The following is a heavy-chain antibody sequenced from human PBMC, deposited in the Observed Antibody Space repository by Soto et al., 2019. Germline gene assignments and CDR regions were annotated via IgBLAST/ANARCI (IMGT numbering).Heavy chain of an antibody. CDR2: ISISSSDR. D-gene: IGHD3-16*01. V-gene: IGHV3-21*06. CDR1: GFTLRTYP. Sequence: PGGSLRLSCAASGFTLRTYPMNWVRQAPGKGLEWVSSISISSSDRYYADSVRGRFTISRDNAKNALYLQMNSLRADDTAVYFCVRGMILLLGGQGTLVTVSS. CDR3: VRGMILLL. J-gene: IGHJ1*01.